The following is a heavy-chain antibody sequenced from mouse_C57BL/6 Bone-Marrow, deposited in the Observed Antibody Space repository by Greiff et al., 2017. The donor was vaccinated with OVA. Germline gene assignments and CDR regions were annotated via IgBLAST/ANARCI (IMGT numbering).Heavy chain of an antibody. CDR3: ARRGSYGNYVDY. D-gene: IGHD2-1*01. J-gene: IGHJ2*01. CDR1: GYTFTSYW. Sequence: VQLQQPGAELVKPGASVKMSCKASGYTFTSYWITWVKQRPGQGLEWIGDIYPGSGSTNYNEKFKSKATLTVDTSSSTAYMQLSSLTSEDSAVYYCARRGSYGNYVDYWGQGTTLTVSS. V-gene: IGHV1-55*01. CDR2: IYPGSGST.